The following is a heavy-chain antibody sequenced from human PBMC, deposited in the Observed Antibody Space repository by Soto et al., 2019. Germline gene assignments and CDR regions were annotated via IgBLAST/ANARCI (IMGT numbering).Heavy chain of an antibody. CDR1: GGSISSGDYY. V-gene: IGHV4-30-4*01. CDR3: ALYSCGRAFDI. Sequence: PSETLSLTCTVSGGSISSGDYYWSWIRQPPGKGLEWIGYIYYSGSTYYNPSLKSRVTISVDTSKNQFSLKLSSVTAADTAVYCCALYSCGRAFDIWGQGTMVTVSS. CDR2: IYYSGST. J-gene: IGHJ3*02. D-gene: IGHD5-18*01.